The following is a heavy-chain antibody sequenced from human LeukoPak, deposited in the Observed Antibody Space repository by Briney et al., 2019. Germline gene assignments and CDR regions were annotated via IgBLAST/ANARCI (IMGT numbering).Heavy chain of an antibody. CDR3: ARTPVQLVYNRGYYYYGMDV. D-gene: IGHD6-13*01. V-gene: IGHV4-59*01. CDR1: GGSISSYY. CDR2: IYYSGST. J-gene: IGHJ6*02. Sequence: PSETLSLTCTVSGGSISSYYWSWIRQPPGKGLEWIGYIYYSGSTNYNPSLKSRVTISVDTSKNQFSLKLSSVTAADTAVYYCARTPVQLVYNRGYYYYGMDVWGQGTTVTVSS.